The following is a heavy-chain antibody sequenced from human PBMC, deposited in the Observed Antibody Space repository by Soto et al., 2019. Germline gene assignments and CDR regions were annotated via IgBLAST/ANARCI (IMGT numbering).Heavy chain of an antibody. CDR3: ARSQGSSTSLEIYYYYYYGMDV. J-gene: IGHJ6*02. CDR1: GGTFSSYA. CDR2: IIPISDTT. V-gene: IGHV1-69*01. Sequence: QGQLVQSGAEVQKPGSSGKVSCKASGGTFSSYAITWVRQAPGQGLEWMGGIIPISDTTNYAQKFRGRVPITADESTSTAYMELSSLRSEDTAVYYCARSQGSSTSLEIYYYYYYGMDVWGQGTTVTVSS. D-gene: IGHD2-2*01.